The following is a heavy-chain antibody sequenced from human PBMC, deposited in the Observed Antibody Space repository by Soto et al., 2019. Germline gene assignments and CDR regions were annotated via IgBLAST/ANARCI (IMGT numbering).Heavy chain of an antibody. J-gene: IGHJ6*02. CDR1: GFTFSSYA. CDR2: ISGSGGST. Sequence: EVQLLESGGGLVQPGGSLRLSCAASGFTFSSYAMSWVRQAPGKGLEWVSAISGSGGSTYYADSVKGRFTISRDNSKTPLYLQMNGRGAGDGAEYYCAKEPGGGGEGSYRGYYYGMDVWGQGTTVTVSS. V-gene: IGHV3-23*01. CDR3: AKEPGGGGEGSYRGYYYGMDV. D-gene: IGHD1-26*01.